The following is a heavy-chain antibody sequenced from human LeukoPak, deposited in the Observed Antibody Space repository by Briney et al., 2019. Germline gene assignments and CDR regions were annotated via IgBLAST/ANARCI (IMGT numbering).Heavy chain of an antibody. V-gene: IGHV3-30*18. CDR2: ISYDGSNK. Sequence: GGSLRLSCAASGFTFSSYGTHWVRQAPGKGLEWVAVISYDGSNKYYADSVKGRFTISRDNSKNTLYLQMNSLRAEDTAVYYCAKDWGSGYYHIDYWGQGTLVTVSS. CDR1: GFTFSSYG. D-gene: IGHD3-22*01. J-gene: IGHJ4*02. CDR3: AKDWGSGYYHIDY.